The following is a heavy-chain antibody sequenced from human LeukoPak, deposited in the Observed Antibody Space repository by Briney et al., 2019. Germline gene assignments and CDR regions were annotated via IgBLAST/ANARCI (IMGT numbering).Heavy chain of an antibody. Sequence: GESLRISCQGSGYSFTSYWIGWVRQMPGKGLEWMGIIYPGDSDTRYSPSFQGQVTISADKSITTAYLQWSSLKASDTATYYCARQGMPTTPLDYWGQGTLVTVSS. CDR3: ARQGMPTTPLDY. CDR1: GYSFTSYW. D-gene: IGHD5-24*01. CDR2: IYPGDSDT. J-gene: IGHJ4*02. V-gene: IGHV5-51*01.